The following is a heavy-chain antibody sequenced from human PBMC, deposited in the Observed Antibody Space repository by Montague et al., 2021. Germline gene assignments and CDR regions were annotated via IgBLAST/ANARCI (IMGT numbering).Heavy chain of an antibody. D-gene: IGHD3-10*01. V-gene: IGHV4-4*07. CDR2: VYKRGDT. CDR1: GDSISSYEYY. Sequence: SETLSLTCSVSGDSISSYEYYWTWIRQPAGRGLEWIGRVYKRGDTNTNPSLRSRLTLSVDTSKNHFSLTLTSVTAADTAAYFCAGDSPVVEPWVGEHKGAFDIWGQGTMVTVSS. CDR3: AGDSPVVEPWVGEHKGAFDI. J-gene: IGHJ3*02.